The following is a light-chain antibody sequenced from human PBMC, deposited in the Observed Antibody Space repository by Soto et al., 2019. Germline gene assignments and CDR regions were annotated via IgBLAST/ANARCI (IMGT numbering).Light chain of an antibody. CDR1: QSVSNNY. CDR3: QQYGSSPQK. Sequence: PATQSLSARDRATLSCRASQSVSNNYLAWYQQKPGQAPRLLIYGASNRATGIPDRFSGSGSGTDFTLTISRLEPEDSAVYYCQQYGSSPQKFGQGTKVDIK. J-gene: IGKJ1*01. V-gene: IGKV3-20*01. CDR2: GAS.